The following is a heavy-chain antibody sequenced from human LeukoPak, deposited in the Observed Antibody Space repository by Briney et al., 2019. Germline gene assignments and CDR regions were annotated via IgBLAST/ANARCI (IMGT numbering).Heavy chain of an antibody. J-gene: IGHJ3*02. Sequence: SETLSLTCTVSGGSISSYYWSWIRQPPGKGLEWIGEINHSGSTNYNPSLKSRVTISVDTSKNQFSLKLSSVTAADTAVYYCAVGATPGGAFGIWGQGTMVTVSS. CDR1: GGSISSYY. D-gene: IGHD1-26*01. CDR2: INHSGST. V-gene: IGHV4-34*01. CDR3: AVGATPGGAFGI.